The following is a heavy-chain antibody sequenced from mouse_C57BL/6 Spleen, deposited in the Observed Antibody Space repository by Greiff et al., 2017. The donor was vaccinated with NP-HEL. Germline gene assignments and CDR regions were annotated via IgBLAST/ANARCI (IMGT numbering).Heavy chain of an antibody. Sequence: QVQLQQPGAELVRPGTSVKLSCKASGYTFTSYWMHWVKQRPGQGLEWIGVIDPSDSYTNYNQKFKGKATLTVDTSSSTAYMQLSILTSEDSAVYYCARRGSYYSNSCWYFDVWGTGTTVTVSS. V-gene: IGHV1-59*01. D-gene: IGHD2-5*01. CDR1: GYTFTSYW. CDR3: ARRGSYYSNSCWYFDV. CDR2: IDPSDSYT. J-gene: IGHJ1*03.